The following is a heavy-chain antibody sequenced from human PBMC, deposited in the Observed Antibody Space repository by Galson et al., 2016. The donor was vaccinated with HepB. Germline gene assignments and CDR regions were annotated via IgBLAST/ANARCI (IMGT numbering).Heavy chain of an antibody. J-gene: IGHJ4*02. CDR3: AREVYAGALDH. CDR2: IFYSGTT. V-gene: IGHV4-39*07. D-gene: IGHD2-8*01. Sequence: ETLSLTCGVSGGSIIRTTFYWGWLRQSPGKGLEWIGHIFYSGTTSYNPSLASRVTISVDTSNNEFSLRLNSLTDADTAVYYCAREVYAGALDHWGQGNLVTVSS. CDR1: GGSIIRTTFY.